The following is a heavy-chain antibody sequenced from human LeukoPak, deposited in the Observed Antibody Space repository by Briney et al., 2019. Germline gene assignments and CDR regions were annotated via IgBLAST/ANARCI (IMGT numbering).Heavy chain of an antibody. V-gene: IGHV3-21*01. Sequence: GGSLRLSCAASGFTFSSYSMNWVRQAPGKGLEWVSSISSSSSYIYYADSVKGRSTISRDNAKNSLYLQMNSLRAEDTAVYYCAREAGYSSSWYYFDYWGQGTLVTVSS. D-gene: IGHD6-13*01. J-gene: IGHJ4*02. CDR3: AREAGYSSSWYYFDY. CDR2: ISSSSSYI. CDR1: GFTFSSYS.